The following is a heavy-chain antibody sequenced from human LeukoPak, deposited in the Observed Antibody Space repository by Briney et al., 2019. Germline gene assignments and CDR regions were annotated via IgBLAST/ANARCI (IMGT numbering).Heavy chain of an antibody. V-gene: IGHV1-2*06. CDR3: ARGGSSWYSYYYYMDV. D-gene: IGHD6-13*01. CDR2: INPNSGGT. CDR1: RYTFTGYY. J-gene: IGHJ6*03. Sequence: GASVKVSCKASRYTFTGYYMHWVRQAPGQGLEWMGRINPNSGGTNYAQKFQGRVTITTDESTSTAYMELSSLRSEDTAVYYCARGGSSWYSYYYYMDVWGKGTTVTVSS.